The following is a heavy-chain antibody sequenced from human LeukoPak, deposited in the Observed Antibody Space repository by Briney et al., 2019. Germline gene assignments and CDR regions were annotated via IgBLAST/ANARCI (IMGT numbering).Heavy chain of an antibody. Sequence: SVKVSCKASGGTFSSYAISWVRQAPGQGLEWMGGIIPIFGTANYAQKFQGRVTITADESTSTAYMELSSLRSEDTAVYFCARDARRRYCSTASCYRGWFDPWGQGTLVTVSS. CDR3: ARDARRRYCSTASCYRGWFDP. V-gene: IGHV1-69*13. D-gene: IGHD2-2*01. J-gene: IGHJ5*02. CDR1: GGTFSSYA. CDR2: IIPIFGTA.